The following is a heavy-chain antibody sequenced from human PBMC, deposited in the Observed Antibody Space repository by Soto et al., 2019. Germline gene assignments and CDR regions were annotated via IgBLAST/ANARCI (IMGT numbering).Heavy chain of an antibody. J-gene: IGHJ4*02. D-gene: IGHD2-2*01. CDR3: ARSSSTSCPGAY. V-gene: IGHV1-3*01. CDR1: GYTFTSYA. Sequence: QVQLVQSGAEVKKPGASVKVSCKASGYTFTSYAMHWVRQAPGQRLEWMGWINAGNGNTKYSQKFQGGVTITRDTSASTAYMELSSLSSEDTAVYYCARSSSTSCPGAYWGQGTLVTVSS. CDR2: INAGNGNT.